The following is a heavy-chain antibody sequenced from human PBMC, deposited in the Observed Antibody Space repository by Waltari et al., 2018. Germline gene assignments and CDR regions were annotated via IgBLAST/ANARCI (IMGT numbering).Heavy chain of an antibody. D-gene: IGHD3-10*01. CDR2: RNHNSGNT. V-gene: IGHV1-8*03. J-gene: IGHJ6*02. CDR3: ARGQGFRVSYGMDV. Sequence: QWPLVQSGAEVQKPGASVKVSYKASGYTFPSYSINWVRPATGQGLEWMGWRNHNSGNTGYAQKFQGRVTITRNTSISTAYMELSSRRSEDTAVYYCARGQGFRVSYGMDVWGQGTTVTVSS. CDR1: GYTFPSYS.